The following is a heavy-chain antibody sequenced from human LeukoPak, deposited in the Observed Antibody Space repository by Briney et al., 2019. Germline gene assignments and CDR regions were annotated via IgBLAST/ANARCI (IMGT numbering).Heavy chain of an antibody. CDR2: FSGSGGST. CDR1: GFTFSSYG. Sequence: GGSLRLSCAASGFTFSSYGMSWVRQAPGKGLEWVSAFSGSGGSTYYADSVKGRFTISRDNSKNTLYLQMNSLRAEDTAVYYCARNENSGWGYFDYWGQGTLVTVSS. CDR3: ARNENSGWGYFDY. V-gene: IGHV3-23*01. D-gene: IGHD5-12*01. J-gene: IGHJ4*02.